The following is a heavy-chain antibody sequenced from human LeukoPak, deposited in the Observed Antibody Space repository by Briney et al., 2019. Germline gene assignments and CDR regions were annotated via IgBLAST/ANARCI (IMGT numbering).Heavy chain of an antibody. CDR1: GYTFTGYY. CDR3: ARVPTTYYYDSSGYYNHY. D-gene: IGHD3-22*01. CDR2: IIPIFGTA. J-gene: IGHJ4*02. V-gene: IGHV1-69*05. Sequence: GASVKVSCKASGYTFTGYYMHWVRQAPGQGLEWMGGIIPIFGTANYAQKFQGRVTITTDESTSTAYMELSSLRSEDTAVYYCARVPTTYYYDSSGYYNHYWGQGTLVTVSS.